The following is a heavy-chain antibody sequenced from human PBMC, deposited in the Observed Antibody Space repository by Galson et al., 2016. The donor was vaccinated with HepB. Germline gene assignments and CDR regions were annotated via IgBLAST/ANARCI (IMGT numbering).Heavy chain of an antibody. D-gene: IGHD3-22*01. CDR3: ASDYDSRGHFEAD. J-gene: IGHJ4*02. CDR1: RFPFKIYA. Sequence: SLRLSCAASRFPFKIYAMNWFRQAPGKGLEWVSLIANALNAENRHYADSVNGRFTISRDDANSFLYLHMRCLRVEDTAVYYCASDYDSRGHFEADWGQGTLVTVS. CDR2: IANALNAENR. V-gene: IGHV3-23*01.